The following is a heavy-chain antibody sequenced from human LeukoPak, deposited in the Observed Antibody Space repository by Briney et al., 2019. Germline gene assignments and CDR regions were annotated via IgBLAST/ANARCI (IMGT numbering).Heavy chain of an antibody. CDR2: IIPIFGTA. J-gene: IGHJ4*02. D-gene: IGHD3-22*01. CDR1: GGTFSSYA. CDR3: ARDLIRGYYDSSGYPFDY. Sequence: SVKVSCKASGGTFSSYAISWVRQAPGQGLEWMGGIIPIFGTANYAQKFQGRGTITADESTSTAYTELSSLRSEDTAVYYCARDLIRGYYDSSGYPFDYWGQGTLVTVSS. V-gene: IGHV1-69*01.